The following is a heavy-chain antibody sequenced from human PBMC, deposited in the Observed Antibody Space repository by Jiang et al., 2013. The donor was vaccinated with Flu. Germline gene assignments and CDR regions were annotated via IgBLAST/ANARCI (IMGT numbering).Heavy chain of an antibody. Sequence: VQLLESGGGLVQPGGSLRLSCAASGFTFSSYAMSWVRQAPGKGLEWVSAISGSGGSTYYADSVKGRFTISRDNSKNTLYLQMNSLRAEDTAVYYCAKTSGEYCSGGSCYGDYYYYGMDVWGQGTTVTV. CDR2: ISGSGGST. V-gene: IGHV3-23*01. D-gene: IGHD2-15*01. CDR3: AKTSGEYCSGGSCYGDYYYYGMDV. CDR1: GFTFSSYA. J-gene: IGHJ6*02.